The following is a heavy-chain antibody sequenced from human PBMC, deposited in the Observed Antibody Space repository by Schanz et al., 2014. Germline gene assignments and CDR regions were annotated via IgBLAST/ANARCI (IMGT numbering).Heavy chain of an antibody. Sequence: QVQLVESGGGVVQPGRSLRLSCAASGFNFGSHGMHWVRQAPDKGLEWVAVISYDGSFKNYADSVRGRFTISRDNSKNTLYLQMNSLRAEDTAVYYCAKVRYSSGWRGDYFDEWGQGTLVTVAS. J-gene: IGHJ4*02. CDR1: GFNFGSHG. D-gene: IGHD6-25*01. V-gene: IGHV3-33*06. CDR3: AKVRYSSGWRGDYFDE. CDR2: ISYDGSFK.